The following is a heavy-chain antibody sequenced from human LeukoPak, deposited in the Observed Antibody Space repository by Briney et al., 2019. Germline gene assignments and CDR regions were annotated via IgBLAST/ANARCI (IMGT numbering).Heavy chain of an antibody. J-gene: IGHJ4*02. CDR3: ARAGVLRFLEWLSHFDY. V-gene: IGHV3-7*01. CDR1: GFTFSAYW. Sequence: GGSLRLSCAASGFTFSAYWMTWVRQAPGKGLEWVANIKQDGSEKFYVDSVKGRFTISRDNTKNSLYLHMNSLRVEDTAVYYCARAGVLRFLEWLSHFDYWGQGTLVTVSS. D-gene: IGHD3-3*01. CDR2: IKQDGSEK.